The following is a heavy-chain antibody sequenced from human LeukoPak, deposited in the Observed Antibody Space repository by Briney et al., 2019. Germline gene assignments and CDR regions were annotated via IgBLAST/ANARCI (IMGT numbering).Heavy chain of an antibody. CDR2: INPNSGDT. V-gene: IGHV1-2*02. Sequence: ASVKVSCKASGYTFTGYYIHWVRQAPGQGLELMGWINPNSGDTNYAQKFQGRLTMTRDTSITTAYMELSRLRSDDTAVYYCARPSGMAAAGTLLSFDPWGQGTLVTVSS. J-gene: IGHJ5*02. D-gene: IGHD6-13*01. CDR3: ARPSGMAAAGTLLSFDP. CDR1: GYTFTGYY.